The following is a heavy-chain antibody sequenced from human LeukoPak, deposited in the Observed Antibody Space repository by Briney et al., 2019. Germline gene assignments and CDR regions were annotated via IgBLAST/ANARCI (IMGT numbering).Heavy chain of an antibody. J-gene: IGHJ4*02. D-gene: IGHD3-22*01. V-gene: IGHV1-18*01. CDR1: GYTFTNYG. CDR3: ARDFHSSGYYHYFHY. CDR2: IGGYNGNT. Sequence: ASVKVSCKASGYTFTNYGISWVRQAPGQALEWMGCIGGYNGNTNYAQKLQGRVTMTTDTSTSTAYMELRSLRSDDTAVYYCARDFHSSGYYHYFHYWGQGTLVTVSS.